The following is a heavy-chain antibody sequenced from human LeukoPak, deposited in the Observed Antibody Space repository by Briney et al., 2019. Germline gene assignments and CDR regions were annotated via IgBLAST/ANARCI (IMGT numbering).Heavy chain of an antibody. CDR3: ARVPDYDYVWGNLDY. J-gene: IGHJ4*02. D-gene: IGHD3-16*01. CDR2: ISYDGSDE. CDR1: GLAFSSYS. V-gene: IGHV3-30*04. Sequence: GGSLRLSCVASGLAFSSYSMHWVRQAPGKGLEWVGVISYDGSDEYYTDSVKGRFTISRDNSKNTLYLQMNSLRAEDTAVYYCARVPDYDYVWGNLDYWGQGTLVTVSS.